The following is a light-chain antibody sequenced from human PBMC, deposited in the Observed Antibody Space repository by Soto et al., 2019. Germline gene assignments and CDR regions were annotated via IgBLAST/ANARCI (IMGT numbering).Light chain of an antibody. CDR1: SSNIGSNT. V-gene: IGLV1-44*01. CDR2: SND. CDR3: AAWDGSLNGVV. Sequence: QLVLTQPPSASGTPGQRVTISCSGSSSNIGSNTVNWYQQLPRTAPKLLIYSNDERPSGVPDRFSGSKSGTSASLAISGLQSEDEADYYCAAWDGSLNGVVFGGGTKLTVL. J-gene: IGLJ2*01.